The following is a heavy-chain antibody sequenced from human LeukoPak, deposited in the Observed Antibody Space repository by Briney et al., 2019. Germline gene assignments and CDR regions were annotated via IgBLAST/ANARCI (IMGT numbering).Heavy chain of an antibody. J-gene: IGHJ4*02. CDR3: ARARAPVVVTAAFDY. CDR1: GFAFSSYN. D-gene: IGHD2-21*02. Sequence: GGSLRLSCAASGFAFSSYNMNWVRQAPGKGLEWVSCITSGSTYIYYADSVKGRFTISRDNAKNSLYLQMNSLRAEDTAVYYCARARAPVVVTAAFDYWGQGTLLTVSS. V-gene: IGHV3-21*01. CDR2: ITSGSTYI.